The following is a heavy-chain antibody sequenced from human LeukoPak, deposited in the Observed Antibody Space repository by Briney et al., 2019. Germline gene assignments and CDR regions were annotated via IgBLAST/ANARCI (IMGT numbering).Heavy chain of an antibody. CDR3: ATNSNVGTRGYYYYYGMDV. Sequence: SVKVSCKASGGTFSSYAISWVRQAPGQGLEWMGGIIPIFGTANYAQKFQGRVTITADESTSTAYMELSSLRSEDTAVYYCATNSNVGTRGYYYYYGMDVWGQGTTVTVSS. D-gene: IGHD1-7*01. CDR2: IIPIFGTA. V-gene: IGHV1-69*13. CDR1: GGTFSSYA. J-gene: IGHJ6*02.